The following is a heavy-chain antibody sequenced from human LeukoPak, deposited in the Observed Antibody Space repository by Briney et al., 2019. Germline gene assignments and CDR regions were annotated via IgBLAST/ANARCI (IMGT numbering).Heavy chain of an antibody. CDR2: ISSSSIYI. Sequence: PGGSLRLSCAASGFTFSSYSMNWVRQAPGKGLEWGSSISSSSIYIYYADSVKGRFTISRDNAKNSLYLQMNSLRAEDTAVYYCARVGVVGATGAFDIWGQGTMVTVSS. J-gene: IGHJ3*02. CDR3: ARVGVVGATGAFDI. D-gene: IGHD1-26*01. V-gene: IGHV3-21*01. CDR1: GFTFSSYS.